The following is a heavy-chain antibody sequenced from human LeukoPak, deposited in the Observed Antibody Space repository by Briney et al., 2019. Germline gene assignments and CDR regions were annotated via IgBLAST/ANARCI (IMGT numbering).Heavy chain of an antibody. CDR2: IYSGGST. CDR3: ARDLGGYGSDAFDI. CDR1: GFTVSSNY. Sequence: GGSLRLSCAASGFTVSSNYMSWVRQAPGKGLEWVSVIYSGGSTYYADSVKGRFTISRDNSKNTLYLQMNSLRAEDTAVYYCARDLGGYGSDAFDIWGQGTMVTVSS. V-gene: IGHV3-53*01. J-gene: IGHJ3*02. D-gene: IGHD5-12*01.